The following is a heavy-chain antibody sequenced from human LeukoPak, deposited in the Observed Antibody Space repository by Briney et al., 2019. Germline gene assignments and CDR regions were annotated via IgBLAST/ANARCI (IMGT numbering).Heavy chain of an antibody. CDR1: GYTFTGYY. CDR3: ARDLSGVDCSGGSCYSEYYFDY. V-gene: IGHV1-2*02. D-gene: IGHD2-15*01. CDR2: NNPNNGGS. Sequence: ASVKVSCKASGYTFTGYYMHWVRQAPGQGLEWMGWNNPNNGGSNYAQKFQGRVTMTRDTSISTAYMELSSLRSEDTAVYYCARDLSGVDCSGGSCYSEYYFDYWGQGTLVTVSS. J-gene: IGHJ4*02.